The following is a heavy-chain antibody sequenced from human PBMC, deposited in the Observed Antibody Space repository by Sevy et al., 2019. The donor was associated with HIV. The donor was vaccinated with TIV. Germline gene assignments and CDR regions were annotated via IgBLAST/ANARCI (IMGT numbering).Heavy chain of an antibody. J-gene: IGHJ6*02. CDR1: GFTFSDYY. CDR3: ARDMGAVTYYYYGMDV. CDR2: ISSTGSTI. D-gene: IGHD1-26*01. V-gene: IGHV3-11*01. Sequence: GGSLRLSCAASGFTFSDYYMSWIRQAPGKGLEWVSFISSTGSTIYYADSVKGRFTISRDKAQNSLYLQMNSLRGADTAVYYCARDMGAVTYYYYGMDVWGQGTTVTVSS.